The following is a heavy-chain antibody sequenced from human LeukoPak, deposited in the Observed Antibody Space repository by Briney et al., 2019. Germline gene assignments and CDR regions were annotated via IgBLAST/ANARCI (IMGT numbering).Heavy chain of an antibody. CDR2: IYYSGST. J-gene: IGHJ6*03. V-gene: IGHV4-39*07. Sequence: SETLSLTCTVSGGSISSSSYYWGWIRQPPGKGLEWIGSIYYSGSTYYNPSLKGRVTISVDTSKNQFSLKLSSVTAADTAVYYCARSCSSWYYYYYMDVWGKGTTVTVSS. D-gene: IGHD6-13*01. CDR3: ARSCSSWYYYYYMDV. CDR1: GGSISSSSYY.